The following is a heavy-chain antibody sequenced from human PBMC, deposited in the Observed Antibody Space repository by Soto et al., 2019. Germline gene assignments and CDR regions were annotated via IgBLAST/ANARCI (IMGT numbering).Heavy chain of an antibody. CDR2: IYYSGST. V-gene: IGHV4-59*01. CDR3: AREVGSRDWFDP. Sequence: SETLSLTCTVSGGYISSYYWSWIRQPPGKGLEWIGYIYYSGSTNYNPSLKSRVTISVDTSKNQFSLKLSSVTAADTAVYYCAREVGSRDWFDPWGQGTLVTVSS. J-gene: IGHJ5*02. D-gene: IGHD5-18*01. CDR1: GGYISSYY.